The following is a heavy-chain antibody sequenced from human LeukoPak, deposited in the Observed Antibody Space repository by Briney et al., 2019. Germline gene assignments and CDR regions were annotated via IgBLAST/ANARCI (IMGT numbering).Heavy chain of an antibody. Sequence: GESLKISCKGSGYSFTSYWIGWVRQMPGKGLEWMGIIYPGDSDTRYSPSFQGQVTISADKSISTAYLQWSSLKASDTAMYYCVRGGDVVVVAANDAFDIWGQRTMVTVSS. CDR3: VRGGDVVVVAANDAFDI. CDR1: GYSFTSYW. CDR2: IYPGDSDT. D-gene: IGHD2-15*01. V-gene: IGHV5-51*01. J-gene: IGHJ3*02.